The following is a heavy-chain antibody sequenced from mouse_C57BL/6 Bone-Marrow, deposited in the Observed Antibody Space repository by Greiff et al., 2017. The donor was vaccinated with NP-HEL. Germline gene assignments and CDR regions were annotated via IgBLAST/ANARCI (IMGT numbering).Heavy chain of an antibody. CDR1: GFTFSNYW. CDR3: TPPVVATHYYFDY. D-gene: IGHD1-1*01. V-gene: IGHV6-3*01. Sequence: DVQLQESGGGLVQPGGSMKLSCVASGFTFSNYWMNWVRQSPEKGLEWVAQIRLKSDNYATHYAESVKGRFTISRDDSKSSVYLQMNNLRAEDTGIYYCTPPVVATHYYFDYWGQGTTLTVSS. CDR2: IRLKSDNYAT. J-gene: IGHJ2*01.